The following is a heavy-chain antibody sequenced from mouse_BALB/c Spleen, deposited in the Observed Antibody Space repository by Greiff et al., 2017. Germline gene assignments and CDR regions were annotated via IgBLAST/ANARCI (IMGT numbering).Heavy chain of an antibody. CDR2: ISYSGST. CDR3: ARDGYYYFDY. Sequence: DVKLQESGPGLVKPSQSLSLTCTVTGYSITSDYAWNWIRQFPGNKLEWMGYISYSGSTSYNPSLKSRISITRDTSKNQFFLQLNSVTTEDTATYYCARDGYYYFDYWGQGTTLTVSS. CDR1: GYSITSDYA. V-gene: IGHV3-2*02. J-gene: IGHJ2*01. D-gene: IGHD2-3*01.